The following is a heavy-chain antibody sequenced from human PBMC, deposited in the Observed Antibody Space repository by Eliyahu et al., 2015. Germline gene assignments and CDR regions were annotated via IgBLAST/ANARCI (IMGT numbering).Heavy chain of an antibody. V-gene: IGHV4-39*01. CDR1: VGSXSGXPXY. CDR2: IYYSGGT. D-gene: IGHD2-2*01. Sequence: QLQLQESCPGLVKPSETLSLXCTXXVGSXSGXPXYWGWVRXSPGKGLEWIGSIYYSGGTNYNPSLKSRVTVSVDTSKNQFSLELRSVTAADTAVYYCARGFCSSSSCYGFDPWGQGTLVTVSS. J-gene: IGHJ5*02. CDR3: ARGFCSSSSCYGFDP.